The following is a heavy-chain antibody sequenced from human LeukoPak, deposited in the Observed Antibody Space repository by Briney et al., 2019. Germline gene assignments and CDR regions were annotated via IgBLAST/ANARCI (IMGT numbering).Heavy chain of an antibody. CDR3: ARWWGFDP. D-gene: IGHD2-15*01. CDR2: INHSGST. Sequence: GSLRLSCAASGFSLSSYWMSWIRQPPGKGLEWIGEINHSGSTNYNPSLKSRVTISVDTSKNQFSLKLSSVTAADTAVYYCARWWGFDPWGQGTLVTVSS. CDR1: GFSLSSYW. J-gene: IGHJ5*02. V-gene: IGHV4-34*01.